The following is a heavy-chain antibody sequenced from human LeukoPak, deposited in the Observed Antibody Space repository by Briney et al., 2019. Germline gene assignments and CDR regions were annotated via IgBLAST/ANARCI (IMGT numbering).Heavy chain of an antibody. CDR2: IYYSGST. CDR3: ARDKLEDRSDYSFDY. CDR1: GGSISSSSNY. V-gene: IGHV4-39*02. Sequence: SETLSLTCTVSGGSISSSSNYWGWIRQPPGKGLEWIGSIYYSGSTYYNPSLKSRVTISVDTSKNQFSLKLSSVTAADTAVYYCARDKLEDRSDYSFDYWGQGTLVTVSS. J-gene: IGHJ4*02. D-gene: IGHD3-22*01.